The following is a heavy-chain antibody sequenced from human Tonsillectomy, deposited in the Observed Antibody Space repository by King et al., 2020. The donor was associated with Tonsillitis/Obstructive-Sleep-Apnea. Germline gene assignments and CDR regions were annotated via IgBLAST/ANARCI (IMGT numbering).Heavy chain of an antibody. CDR1: GYSLTNYW. V-gene: IGHV5-51*03. D-gene: IGHD3-10*01. CDR3: ARLYGSGAKSYYYYGMDV. J-gene: IGHJ6*02. CDR2: IYVGDSDT. Sequence: VQLVQSGAEVKKPGESLKISCKGSGYSLTNYWIGWVRQMPGKGLEWRGIIYVGDSDTRYSPSCQGQVTISADKSISTAYLQWSSLKASDTAIYYCARLYGSGAKSYYYYGMDVWGQGTTVTVSS.